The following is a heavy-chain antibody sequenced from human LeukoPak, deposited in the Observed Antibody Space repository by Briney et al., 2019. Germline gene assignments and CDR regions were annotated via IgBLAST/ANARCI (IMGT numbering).Heavy chain of an antibody. CDR2: ISWNSGSI. CDR1: GFIFDNYG. D-gene: IGHD6-19*01. Sequence: PGGTLRLSCAASGFIFDNYGMHWVRQAPGKGLEWVSGISWNSGSIDYADSVKGRFTISRDNSKNTLYLQMNSLRTEDTAIYYCARDRGTYSIGWQRGPGDYWGQGTLVTVSS. V-gene: IGHV3-9*01. CDR3: ARDRGTYSIGWQRGPGDY. J-gene: IGHJ4*02.